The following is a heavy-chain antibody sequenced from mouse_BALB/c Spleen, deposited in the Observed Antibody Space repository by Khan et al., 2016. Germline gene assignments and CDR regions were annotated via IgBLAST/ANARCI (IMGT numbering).Heavy chain of an antibody. D-gene: IGHD1-1*01. CDR3: TRKDSYGSLDY. CDR1: GYSFTGYF. CDR2: INPYNGDN. V-gene: IGHV1-20*02. Sequence: VQLQQAGPELVKPGTSVKISCKASGYSFTGYFMNWVMQSHGKNLEWIGRINPYNGDNFYNQKFQGKATLTVDKSSSTAHMELRSLASEDSAVYYCTRKDSYGSLDYWGQGTTLTVSS. J-gene: IGHJ2*01.